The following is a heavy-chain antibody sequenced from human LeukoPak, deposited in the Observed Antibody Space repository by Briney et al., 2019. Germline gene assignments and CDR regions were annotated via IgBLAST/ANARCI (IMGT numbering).Heavy chain of an antibody. CDR3: ARERLWFGELKRYFEL. CDR2: ISAYNGNT. J-gene: IGHJ4*02. D-gene: IGHD3-10*01. CDR1: GYTFTSYG. V-gene: IGHV1-18*01. Sequence: ASVKVSCKASGYTFTSYGISWVRQAPGQGLEWMGWISAYNGNTNYAQKLQGRVTMTTDTSTSTAYMELRSLRSDDTAVYYCARERLWFGELKRYFELWGPGNLGTLFS.